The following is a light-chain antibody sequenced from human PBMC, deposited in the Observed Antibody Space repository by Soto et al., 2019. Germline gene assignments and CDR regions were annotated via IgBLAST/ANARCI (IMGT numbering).Light chain of an antibody. CDR1: QSVSSSY. V-gene: IGKV3-20*01. CDR2: GAS. Sequence: EIVMTQSPATLSVSPGERAILSCRASQSVSSSYLAWYQQKPGQAPRLLIYGASTRATDISDRFSGSGSGTDFPLTISRLEPEDFAVYYCQQYGTALWTFGQGTKVDIK. CDR3: QQYGTALWT. J-gene: IGKJ1*01.